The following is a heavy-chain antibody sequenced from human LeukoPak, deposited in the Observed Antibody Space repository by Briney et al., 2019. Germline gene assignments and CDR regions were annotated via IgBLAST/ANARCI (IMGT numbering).Heavy chain of an antibody. CDR2: ISGSGGST. V-gene: IGHV3-23*01. CDR1: GFTFSSYA. CDR3: AGRVVTATARAFDI. Sequence: GGSLILSCAASGFTFSSYAMSWVRQGPGKGLEWVSAISGSGGSTYYADSVKGRFTISRDNSKNTLYLQMNSLRAEDTAVYYCAGRVVTATARAFDIWGQGTMVTVSS. J-gene: IGHJ3*02. D-gene: IGHD2-21*02.